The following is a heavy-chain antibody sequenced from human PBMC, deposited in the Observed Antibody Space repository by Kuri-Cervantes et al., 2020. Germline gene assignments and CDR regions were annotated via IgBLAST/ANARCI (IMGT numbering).Heavy chain of an antibody. CDR1: GLTVSNRY. V-gene: IGHV3-53*01. Sequence: GGSLRLSCTASGLTVSNRYMSWVRQAPGKGPEWVSLIYSGDTTYYADSVKGRFTISRDNSKNTLYLQMNSLRAEDTAVYYCAKDSLEYSSSARDYWGQGTLVTVSS. CDR3: AKDSLEYSSSARDY. D-gene: IGHD6-6*01. J-gene: IGHJ4*02. CDR2: IYSGDTT.